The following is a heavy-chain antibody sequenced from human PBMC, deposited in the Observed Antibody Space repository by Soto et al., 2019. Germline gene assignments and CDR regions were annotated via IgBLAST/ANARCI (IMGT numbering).Heavy chain of an antibody. J-gene: IGHJ3*02. D-gene: IGHD2-2*01. V-gene: IGHV4-59*01. CDR2: IYYSGST. CDR3: ARVCSSTSCYAGRAFDI. Sequence: PSETLSLTCTVSGGSISSYYWSWIRQPPGKGLEWIGYIYYSGSTNYNPSLKSRVTISVDTSKNQFSLKLSSVTAADTAVYYCARVCSSTSCYAGRAFDIWGQGTMVTVSS. CDR1: GGSISSYY.